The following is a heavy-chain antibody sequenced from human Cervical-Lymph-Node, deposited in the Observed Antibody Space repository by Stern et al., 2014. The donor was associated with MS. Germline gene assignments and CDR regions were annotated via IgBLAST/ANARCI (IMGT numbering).Heavy chain of an antibody. J-gene: IGHJ4*02. V-gene: IGHV1-69*09. CDR1: GVTFSSHT. D-gene: IGHD6-19*01. CDR2: IIPILGIA. CDR3: ARDSSGWYVSDY. Sequence: VQLVESGAEVKKPGSSVKVSCKASGVTFSSHTISSVRQAPGQGLEWMGRIIPILGIANYAQKFQGRVTITADKSTSTAYMELSSLRSEDTAVYYCARDSSGWYVSDYWGQGTLVTVSS.